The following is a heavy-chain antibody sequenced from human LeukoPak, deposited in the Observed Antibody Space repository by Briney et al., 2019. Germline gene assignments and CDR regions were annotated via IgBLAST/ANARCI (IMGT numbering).Heavy chain of an antibody. CDR2: ISYDGSNK. CDR3: ARDALVQSPTFDY. Sequence: GRSLRLSCAASGFTFSNYGMHWVRQAPGKGLEWVAVISYDGSNKYYADSVKGRFTISRDNSKNTLYLQMNSLRAEDTAVYYCARDALVQSPTFDYWGQGTLVTVSS. CDR1: GFTFSNYG. D-gene: IGHD6-13*01. J-gene: IGHJ4*02. V-gene: IGHV3-30*03.